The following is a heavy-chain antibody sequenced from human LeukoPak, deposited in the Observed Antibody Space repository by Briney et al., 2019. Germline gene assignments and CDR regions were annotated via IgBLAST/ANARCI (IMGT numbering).Heavy chain of an antibody. D-gene: IGHD2-15*01. CDR1: GFTFNAYA. CDR2: ISGSGGTT. Sequence: GGSLRLSCAASGFTFNAYAMSWVRQAPGKGLEWVSGISGSGGTTYYADSVKGRFTISRDNSKNTLELQMNSLRAEDTAIYYCAKPGLEYCSGGACYPFDYWGQGTLVTVSS. J-gene: IGHJ4*02. CDR3: AKPGLEYCSGGACYPFDY. V-gene: IGHV3-23*01.